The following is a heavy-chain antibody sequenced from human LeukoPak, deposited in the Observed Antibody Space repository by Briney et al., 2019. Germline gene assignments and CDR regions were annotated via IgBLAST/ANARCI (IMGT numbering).Heavy chain of an antibody. V-gene: IGHV3-30*02. Sequence: GGSLRLYCAASGFTFSSYGMHWVRQAPGKGLEWVAFIRYDGSNKYYADSVKGRFTISRDTSKNTLFLQMNSLRADDTAIYYCAKAAVYSRNWTPFDDWGQGTLVIVSS. D-gene: IGHD6-13*01. J-gene: IGHJ4*02. CDR3: AKAAVYSRNWTPFDD. CDR1: GFTFSSYG. CDR2: IRYDGSNK.